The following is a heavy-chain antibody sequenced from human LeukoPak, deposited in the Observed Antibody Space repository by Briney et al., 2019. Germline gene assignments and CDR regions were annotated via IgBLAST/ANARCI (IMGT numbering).Heavy chain of an antibody. Sequence: GGSLGLSCAASGFTLSSYWMHWVRQAPGKGLVWVSRINGDGRTTDYADSVKGRFTISRDNAKNTLYLQMNSLRAEDTAMYYCARQTAAALDFWGQGTLVTVSS. CDR3: ARQTAAALDF. J-gene: IGHJ4*02. D-gene: IGHD6-13*01. CDR2: INGDGRTT. CDR1: GFTLSSYW. V-gene: IGHV3-74*01.